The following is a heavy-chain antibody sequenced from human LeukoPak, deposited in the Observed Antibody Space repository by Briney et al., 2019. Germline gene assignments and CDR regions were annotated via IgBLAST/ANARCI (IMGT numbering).Heavy chain of an antibody. D-gene: IGHD6-13*01. V-gene: IGHV3-74*01. J-gene: IGHJ5*02. Sequence: AGSLRLSCAASGFTLNSYWMHWVRQAPGKGLVWVSRINSDGSSISYADSVKGRFSLSRENTENTVYLQMNSLRAEDTAVYYCTKDRSRQQMWGSVKKWFDPWGQGTLVTVSS. CDR3: TKDRSRQQMWGSVKKWFDP. CDR1: GFTLNSYW. CDR2: INSDGSSI.